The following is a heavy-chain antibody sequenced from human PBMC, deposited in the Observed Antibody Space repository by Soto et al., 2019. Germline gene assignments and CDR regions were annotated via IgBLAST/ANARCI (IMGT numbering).Heavy chain of an antibody. J-gene: IGHJ5*01. D-gene: IGHD3-10*01. CDR1: GDSIKTETW. CDR2: IKHTGDA. Sequence: QVHLQESGPGLVKPSETLSLTCAVSGDSIKTETWWSWLRQLPGTGLEWIGEIKHTGDANANPALRSRVSMSVDRTRNPFFLNLRSVSAAAPAVYFCAREGRLPCFGSWGQGTLVTVSS. CDR3: AREGRLPCFGS. V-gene: IGHV4-4*02.